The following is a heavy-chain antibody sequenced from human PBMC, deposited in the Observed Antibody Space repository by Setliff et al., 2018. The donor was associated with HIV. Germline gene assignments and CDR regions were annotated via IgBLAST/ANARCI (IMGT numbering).Heavy chain of an antibody. J-gene: IGHJ6*03. Sequence: SETLSLTCTVSGGALNTSSSYWGWIRQPPGKGLEYIGNIYYTGSTHHNPSLESRVATSVDTSKNQFSLKLSSVTAADTAVYYCARIVRWELVATSTFFYYYMDVWGKGTTVTVSS. V-gene: IGHV4-39*01. CDR2: IYYTGST. CDR1: GGALNTSSSY. CDR3: ARIVRWELVATSTFFYYYMDV. D-gene: IGHD1-26*01.